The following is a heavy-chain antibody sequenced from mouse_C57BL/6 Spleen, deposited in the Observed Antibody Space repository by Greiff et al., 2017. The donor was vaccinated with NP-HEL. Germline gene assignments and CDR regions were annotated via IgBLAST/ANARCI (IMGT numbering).Heavy chain of an antibody. V-gene: IGHV1-19*01. Sequence: VQLKQSGPVLVKPGASVKMSCKASGYTFTDYYMNWVKQSHGKSLEWIGVINPYNGGTSYNQKFKGKATLTVDKSSSTAYMELNSLTSEDSAVYYCARCDSHYFDYWGQGTTLTVSS. CDR1: GYTFTDYY. CDR2: INPYNGGT. J-gene: IGHJ2*01. CDR3: ARCDSHYFDY.